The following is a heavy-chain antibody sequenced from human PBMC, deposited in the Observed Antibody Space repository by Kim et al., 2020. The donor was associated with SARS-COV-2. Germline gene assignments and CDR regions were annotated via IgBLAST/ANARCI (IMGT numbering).Heavy chain of an antibody. V-gene: IGHV3-30*18. D-gene: IGHD3-10*01. Sequence: GGSLSLSCAASGFTFSNYGMHWVRQAPGKGLEWVAVLSYDGSNTYYADSVKGRFTISRDNSKSTLDLQMNSLRAEDTAVYYCAKDSQTFYYGPGTSFWFDPGGQGTLVTVSS. J-gene: IGHJ5*02. CDR2: LSYDGSNT. CDR3: AKDSQTFYYGPGTSFWFDP. CDR1: GFTFSNYG.